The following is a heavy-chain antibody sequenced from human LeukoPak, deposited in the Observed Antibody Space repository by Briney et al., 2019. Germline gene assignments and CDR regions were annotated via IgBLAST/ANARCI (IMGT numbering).Heavy chain of an antibody. V-gene: IGHV1-46*01. CDR2: INPSGGST. Sequence: ASVKVSCKASGGTFSSYAISWVRQAPGQGLEWMGIINPSGGSTSYAQKFQGRVTMTRDMSTSTVYMELSSLRSEDTAVYYCARGGRGGYYYGAFDIWGQGTMVTVSS. J-gene: IGHJ3*02. CDR1: GGTFSSYA. D-gene: IGHD3-22*01. CDR3: ARGGRGGYYYGAFDI.